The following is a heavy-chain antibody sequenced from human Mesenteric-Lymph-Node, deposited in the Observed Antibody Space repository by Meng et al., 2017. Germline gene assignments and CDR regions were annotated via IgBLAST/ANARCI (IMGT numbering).Heavy chain of an antibody. D-gene: IGHD6-13*01. CDR3: ARGTSNSQVSYYNY. J-gene: IGHJ4*02. CDR2: INPNTGDT. V-gene: IGHV1-2*02. CDR1: GYTFTVYF. Sequence: ASVKVSCKASGYTFTVYFLHWVRQAPGQGLEWMAWINPNTGDTNFSQKFKDRVAVTRDTSINTAYMDMISPTSDDTAVYYCARGTSNSQVSYYNYWGQGTLVTVSS.